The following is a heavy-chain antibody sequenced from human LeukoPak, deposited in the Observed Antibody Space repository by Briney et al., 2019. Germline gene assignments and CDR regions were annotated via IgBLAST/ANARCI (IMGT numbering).Heavy chain of an antibody. CDR1: GYTLTELS. CDR2: FDPEDGET. D-gene: IGHD3-10*01. CDR3: ATAHITMVRGVTINWFDP. Sequence: ASVKVSCKVSGYTLTELSMHWVRQAPGKGLEWMGGFDPEDGETIYAQKFQGRVTMTEDTSTDTAYMELSSLRSEDTAVYYCATAHITMVRGVTINWFDPWGQGTLVTVSS. J-gene: IGHJ5*02. V-gene: IGHV1-24*01.